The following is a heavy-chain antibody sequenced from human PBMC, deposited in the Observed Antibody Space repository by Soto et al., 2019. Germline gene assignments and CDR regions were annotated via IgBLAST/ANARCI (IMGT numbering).Heavy chain of an antibody. D-gene: IGHD6-13*01. Sequence: GGSLRLSCADSGFTFSSYAMHWVRQAPGKGLEWVAVISYDGSNKYYADSVKGRFTISRDNSKNTLYLQMNSLRAEDTAVYYCARDPAEAAPGRYYYCGMDVWGQGTTVTVSS. CDR3: ARDPAEAAPGRYYYCGMDV. J-gene: IGHJ6*02. CDR1: GFTFSSYA. CDR2: ISYDGSNK. V-gene: IGHV3-30-3*01.